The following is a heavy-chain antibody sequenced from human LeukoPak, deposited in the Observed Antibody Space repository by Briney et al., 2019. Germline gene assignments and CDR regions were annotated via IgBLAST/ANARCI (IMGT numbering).Heavy chain of an antibody. V-gene: IGHV3-48*04. J-gene: IGHJ4*02. CDR2: IGISSGNT. CDR3: ARDHNYAFDN. Sequence: GGSLRLSCTASGFPFSDYSMNWVRQAPGKGLEWISYIGISSGNTKYADSVKGRFTISADNARNSLYLQMNSLRVEDTAVYYCARDHNYAFDNWGQGTLVSVFS. CDR1: GFPFSDYS. D-gene: IGHD1-1*01.